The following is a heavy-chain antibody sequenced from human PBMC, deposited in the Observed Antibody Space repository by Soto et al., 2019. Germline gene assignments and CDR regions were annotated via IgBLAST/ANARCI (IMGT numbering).Heavy chain of an antibody. CDR3: AREPYYDFWSGYYPPDY. CDR1: GYTFTSYG. Sequence: QVQLVQSGAEVKKPGASVKVSCKASGYTFTSYGISGVRQAPGQGLEWMGWISAYNGNTNYAQKLQGRVTMTTDTSTSTAYMELRSLRSDDTAVYYCAREPYYDFWSGYYPPDYWGQGTLVTVSS. V-gene: IGHV1-18*01. J-gene: IGHJ4*02. CDR2: ISAYNGNT. D-gene: IGHD3-3*01.